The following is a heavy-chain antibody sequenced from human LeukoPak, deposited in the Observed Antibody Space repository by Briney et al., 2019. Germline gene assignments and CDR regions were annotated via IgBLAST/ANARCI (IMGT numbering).Heavy chain of an antibody. CDR3: ASYLERSLGNSYYFDY. CDR2: IYHSGST. J-gene: IGHJ4*02. Sequence: SQTLSLTCTVAGYSISSGYYWGWIRQPPGKGLEWIGSIYHSGSTYYNPSLKSRVTISVDTSKNQFSLKLSSVTAADTAVYYCASYLERSLGNSYYFDYWRQGTLVTVSS. CDR1: GYSISSGYY. D-gene: IGHD6-19*01. V-gene: IGHV4-38-2*02.